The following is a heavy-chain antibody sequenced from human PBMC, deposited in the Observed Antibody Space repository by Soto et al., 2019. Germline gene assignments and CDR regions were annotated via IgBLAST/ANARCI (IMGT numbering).Heavy chain of an antibody. CDR3: ARGYCSGGSCYPLDY. V-gene: IGHV1-69*02. J-gene: IGHJ4*02. D-gene: IGHD2-15*01. CDR2: IIPILGIA. CDR1: GGTFSSYT. Sequence: QVQLVQSGAEVKKPGSSVKVSCKASGGTFSSYTISWVRQAPGQGLEWMGRIIPILGIANYAQKFQGRVTITADKSTSTADLELSSLRSEDTAVYYCARGYCSGGSCYPLDYWGQGTLVTVSS.